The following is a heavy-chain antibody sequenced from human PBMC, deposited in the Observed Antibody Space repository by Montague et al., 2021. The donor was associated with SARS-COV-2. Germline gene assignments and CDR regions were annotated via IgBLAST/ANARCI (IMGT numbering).Heavy chain of an antibody. V-gene: IGHV3-48*03. J-gene: IGHJ4*02. CDR2: ISSSGITI. CDR3: ARDNYYYDTSGYPDY. D-gene: IGHD3-22*01. CDR1: GFTFSSYE. Sequence: SLSLSFSASGFTFSSYETNWLRQAPGKGLEWVSYISSSGITIYYADSVKGRFTISRDNAKNSLYLQMNSLRAEDTAVYYCARDNYYYDTSGYPDYWGQGTLVTVSS.